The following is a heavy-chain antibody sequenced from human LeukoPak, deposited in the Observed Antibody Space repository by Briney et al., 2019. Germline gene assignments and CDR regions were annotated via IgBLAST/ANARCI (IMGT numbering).Heavy chain of an antibody. Sequence: GASVKVSCKASGYTFTSYGISWVRQAPGQGLEWMGWISAYNGNTNYAQKLQGRVTMTTDTSTSTAYMELRSLRSDDTAVYYCARAIFDFWSGYPYYFDYWGQGTLVTVSS. CDR2: ISAYNGNT. D-gene: IGHD3-3*01. J-gene: IGHJ4*02. CDR3: ARAIFDFWSGYPYYFDY. CDR1: GYTFTSYG. V-gene: IGHV1-18*01.